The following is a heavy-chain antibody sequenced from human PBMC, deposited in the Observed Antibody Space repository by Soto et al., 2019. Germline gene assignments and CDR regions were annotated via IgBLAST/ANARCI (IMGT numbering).Heavy chain of an antibody. V-gene: IGHV3-74*02. Sequence: EAQLVEFGGGLVQPGGSLRLSCVASGFTFSRYWMQWVRQVPGKGLVWVSRIDYDGSRSAYAYSVKARFPISRDNAKNTLYLQMNSLRAADTAVYYCASSLHPSYGSGGLSTYSLDYWGQGSQVTVSS. J-gene: IGHJ4*02. CDR2: IDYDGSRS. CDR3: ASSLHPSYGSGGLSTYSLDY. CDR1: GFTFSRYW. D-gene: IGHD3-10*01.